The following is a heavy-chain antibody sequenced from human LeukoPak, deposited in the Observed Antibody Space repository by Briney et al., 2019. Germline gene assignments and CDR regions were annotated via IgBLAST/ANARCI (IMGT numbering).Heavy chain of an antibody. Sequence: SETLSLTCAVSGGSINSHYWSWIRQPPGKGLEWIGDIYYTGRNNYNPSLKSRVTISVDTSKNHLSLNLTSVLAADKAMYYCARRDSGWNYFDYWGQGNLVTVSS. J-gene: IGHJ4*02. CDR2: IYYTGRN. CDR1: GGSINSHY. D-gene: IGHD5-12*01. CDR3: ARRDSGWNYFDY. V-gene: IGHV4-59*08.